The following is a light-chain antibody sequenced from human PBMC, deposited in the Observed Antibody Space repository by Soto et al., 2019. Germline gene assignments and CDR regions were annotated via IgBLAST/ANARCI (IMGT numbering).Light chain of an antibody. CDR3: QQRDNWRTSIT. CDR1: QSVGGH. Sequence: EIVLTQSPATLSLSPGERATLSCRASQSVGGHLAWYQQKPGQAPRLLHYDASDRPTGIPARFSGSGSESDVTLTISSLEPGDFAVYYCQQRDNWRTSITFGQGTRLEIK. V-gene: IGKV3-11*01. J-gene: IGKJ5*01. CDR2: DAS.